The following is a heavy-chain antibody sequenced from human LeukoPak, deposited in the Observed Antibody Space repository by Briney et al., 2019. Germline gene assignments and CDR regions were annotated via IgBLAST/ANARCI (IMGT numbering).Heavy chain of an antibody. D-gene: IGHD1-26*01. V-gene: IGHV3-73*01. CDR3: ARDRGTYNWLDP. Sequence: PGGSLRLSCAASGFTLSDSAIHWVRQASGKGLEWVGLIDRPAKSYATAYGASVGGRFTISRDDSKSTAYLQMDSLKTEDTALYYCARDRGTYNWLDPWGQGTLVTVSS. CDR1: GFTLSDSA. J-gene: IGHJ5*02. CDR2: IDRPAKSYAT.